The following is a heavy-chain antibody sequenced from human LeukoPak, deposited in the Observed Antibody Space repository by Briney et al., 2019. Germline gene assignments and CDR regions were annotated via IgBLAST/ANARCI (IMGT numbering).Heavy chain of an antibody. Sequence: GGSLRLSCAASGFTFSIYGMHWVRQAPGQGLQWVAFVGSDGSNKYYADSVKGRFTISRDNSKNTLYLQMNSLRAEDTAVYYCARDRRVAARGYYYYMDVWGKGTTVTVSS. CDR2: VGSDGSNK. CDR3: ARDRRVAARGYYYYMDV. J-gene: IGHJ6*03. CDR1: GFTFSIYG. D-gene: IGHD6-13*01. V-gene: IGHV3-30*02.